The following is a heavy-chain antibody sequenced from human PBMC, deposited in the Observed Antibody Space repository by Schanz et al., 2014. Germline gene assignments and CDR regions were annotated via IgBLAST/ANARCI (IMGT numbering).Heavy chain of an antibody. CDR3: ARGSPENMIRGELDY. V-gene: IGHV1-69*09. D-gene: IGHD3-10*01. CDR2: IIPILGIA. Sequence: QVQLVQSGAEVKKPGASVKVSCKASGYTFSDYYIHWVRQAPGQGLEWMGRIIPILGIANYAQKFRGAVTLTTDTSTDTAYLELTSLRSEDTAVYYCARGSPENMIRGELDYWGQGTLVTVSS. CDR1: GYTFSDYY. J-gene: IGHJ4*02.